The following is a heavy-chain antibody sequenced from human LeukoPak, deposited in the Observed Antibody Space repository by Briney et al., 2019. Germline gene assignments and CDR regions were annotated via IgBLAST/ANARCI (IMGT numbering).Heavy chain of an antibody. CDR3: ARDDAFRGVAMDV. J-gene: IGHJ6*01. D-gene: IGHD3-16*01. CDR2: LNTDGSST. Sequence: GGSLRLSCAASGFTFSGYWMHWVRQVPGKGLVWVSRLNTDGSSTSYADSVKGRFTISRDSAMNTLYLQMNSLRAEDTAVYYCARDDAFRGVAMDVWGQGTTVTVSS. CDR1: GFTFSGYW. V-gene: IGHV3-74*01.